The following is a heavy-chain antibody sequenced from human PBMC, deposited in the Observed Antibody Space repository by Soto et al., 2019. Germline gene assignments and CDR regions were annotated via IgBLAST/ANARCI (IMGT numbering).Heavy chain of an antibody. CDR2: IYYSGST. V-gene: IGHV4-39*02. D-gene: IGHD6-13*01. Sequence: SETLSLTCTVSGGSISSSSYYWGWIRQPPGKGLEWIGSIYYSGSTYYNPSLKSRVTISVDTSKNQFSLKLSSVTAADTAVYYCAREGGGYSSSWTPSVGFDYWGQGTLVTVSS. CDR1: GGSISSSSYY. J-gene: IGHJ4*02. CDR3: AREGGGYSSSWTPSVGFDY.